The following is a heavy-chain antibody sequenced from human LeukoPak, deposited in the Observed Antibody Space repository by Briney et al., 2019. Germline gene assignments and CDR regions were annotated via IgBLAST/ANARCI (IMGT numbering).Heavy chain of an antibody. D-gene: IGHD3-10*01. CDR3: ARHLYFYGSGSRYFDF. CDR1: GDSISSRNIY. Sequence: SETLSLTCAVSGDSISSRNIYWGWIRQAPGKGLEWIGTVYHSGSTYYNPSLETRVIISADTSKNQLSLGLSSVTAADTALYYCARHLYFYGSGSRYFDFWGQGTLVTVSS. CDR2: VYHSGST. J-gene: IGHJ4*02. V-gene: IGHV4-39*01.